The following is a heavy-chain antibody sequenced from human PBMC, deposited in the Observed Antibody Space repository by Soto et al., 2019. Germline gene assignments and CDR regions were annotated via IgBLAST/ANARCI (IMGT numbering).Heavy chain of an antibody. D-gene: IGHD1-1*01. CDR3: ATERSAQYFDY. Sequence: SVEVSCKASGGTFSSHGIAWVRQVPGQGLEWVGGIMPTFGSATYAPRFQGRVTISADKSTSTAYMELRSLRSEDTAVYYCATERSAQYFDYWGQGTLVTVSS. V-gene: IGHV1-69*06. J-gene: IGHJ4*02. CDR2: IMPTFGSA. CDR1: GGTFSSHG.